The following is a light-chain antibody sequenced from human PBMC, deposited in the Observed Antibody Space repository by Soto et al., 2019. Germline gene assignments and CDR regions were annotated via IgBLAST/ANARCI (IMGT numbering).Light chain of an antibody. CDR3: QQYYSTLT. CDR2: WAS. CDR1: QNILYSSNNKNY. Sequence: DIVMTQSPDSLAVSLGERATINCKSSQNILYSSNNKNYLAWYQQKPGQPPKLLIYWASTRESGVPDRFSGSGSRTDFTLTISSLQAEDVAVYYCQQYYSTLTFGGGTKVEIK. J-gene: IGKJ4*01. V-gene: IGKV4-1*01.